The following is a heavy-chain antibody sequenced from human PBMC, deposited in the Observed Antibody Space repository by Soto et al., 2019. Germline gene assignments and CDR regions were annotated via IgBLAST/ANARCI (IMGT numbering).Heavy chain of an antibody. CDR1: GYTFTGYY. CDR2: INTQAGGT. CDR3: ARGIALGYADAMDV. Sequence: GASVKVSCKASGYTFTGYYMHWVRQAPGQGLEWMGWINTQAGGTSYAQRFQGRVTMTRDTSMSTAYMEVTSLRFEDTAVYFCARGIALGYADAMDVWGQGTTVTVSS. D-gene: IGHD2-15*01. V-gene: IGHV1-2*02. J-gene: IGHJ6*02.